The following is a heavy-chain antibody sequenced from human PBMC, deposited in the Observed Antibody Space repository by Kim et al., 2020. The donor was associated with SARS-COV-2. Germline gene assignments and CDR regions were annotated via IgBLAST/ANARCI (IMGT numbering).Heavy chain of an antibody. Sequence: SETLSLTCAVYGGSFSGYYWSWIRQPPGKGLEWIGEINHSGSTNYNPSLKSRVTISVDTSKTQFSLKLSSVTAADTAVYYCARGVSVRVKSFDYWGQGTLVTVSS. CDR3: ARGVSVRVKSFDY. CDR1: GGSFSGYY. D-gene: IGHD2-8*01. J-gene: IGHJ4*02. CDR2: INHSGST. V-gene: IGHV4-34*01.